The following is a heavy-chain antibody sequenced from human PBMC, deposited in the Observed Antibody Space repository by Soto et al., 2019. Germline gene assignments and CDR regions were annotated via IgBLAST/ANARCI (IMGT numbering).Heavy chain of an antibody. CDR2: ISSSSSYT. Sequence: QVQLVESGGGLVKPGGSLRLSCAASGFTFSDYYMSWIRQAPGKGLEWVSYISSSSSYTNYADSVKGRFTISRDNAKNSLYLQMNSLRAEDTAVYYCARDLGYNWNDAPFDYWGQGTLVTVSS. D-gene: IGHD1-20*01. CDR1: GFTFSDYY. V-gene: IGHV3-11*06. CDR3: ARDLGYNWNDAPFDY. J-gene: IGHJ4*02.